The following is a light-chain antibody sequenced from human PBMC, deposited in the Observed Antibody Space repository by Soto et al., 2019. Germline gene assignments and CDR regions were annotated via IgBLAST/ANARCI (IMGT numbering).Light chain of an antibody. CDR1: QDISNN. CDR2: DAS. V-gene: IGKV1-33*01. J-gene: IGKJ2*01. CDR3: QQYDDLPRT. Sequence: DIQMTQSPSSLSASVGDRVTITCQASQDISNNLHWYQVKPGKAPKLLIYDASNLETGVPSRFSGSGSGTDFTFTINSQEPEDVATYYCQQYDDLPRTFGQGTKLQVK.